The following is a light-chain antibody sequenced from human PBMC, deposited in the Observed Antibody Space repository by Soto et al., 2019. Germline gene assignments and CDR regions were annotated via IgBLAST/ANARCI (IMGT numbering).Light chain of an antibody. J-gene: IGKJ1*01. CDR1: QSVSSW. CDR2: DAS. CDR3: QHYNTYSPGT. Sequence: DIQMTQTPATLSAFAGDRVTVTCRASQSVSSWVAWYQEKPGRGPKLLIYDASTWQSGVPSRFIGSGSGTEFTLTITSLQPDDFATYDCQHYNTYSPGTFGQGTRVEVK. V-gene: IGKV1-5*01.